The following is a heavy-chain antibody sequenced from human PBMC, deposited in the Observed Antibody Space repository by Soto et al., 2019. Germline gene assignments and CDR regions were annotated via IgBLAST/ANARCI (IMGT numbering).Heavy chain of an antibody. CDR1: GGSISSYY. D-gene: IGHD3-22*01. CDR3: ARRGRGYYDSSGYYYPYYYYYGMDV. V-gene: IGHV4-59*08. CDR2: IYYSGST. J-gene: IGHJ6*02. Sequence: SETLSLPCTVSGGSISSYYWGWVRQPPGKGLGWIGYIYYSGSTNYNPSLKSRVTISVDTSKNQFSLKLSSVTAADTAVYYCARRGRGYYDSSGYYYPYYYYYGMDVWGQGTTVPVSS.